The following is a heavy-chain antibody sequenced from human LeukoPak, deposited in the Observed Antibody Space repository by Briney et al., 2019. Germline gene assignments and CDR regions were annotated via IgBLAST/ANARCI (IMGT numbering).Heavy chain of an antibody. CDR2: VSAYNGNT. CDR3: ARLRDIVVVPAAFLDY. CDR1: GYTVTSYG. J-gene: IGHJ4*02. Sequence: GSSVKVSCKGSGYTVTSYGISWVRQAPGQGLEWMGWVSAYNGNTNYAQKLQGRGTMTTDTSTSTAYMELRSLRSDDTAVYYCARLRDIVVVPAAFLDYWGQGTLVTVSS. V-gene: IGHV1-18*04. D-gene: IGHD2-2*01.